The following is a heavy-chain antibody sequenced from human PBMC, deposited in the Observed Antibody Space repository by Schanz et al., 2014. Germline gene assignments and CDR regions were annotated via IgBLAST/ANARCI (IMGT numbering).Heavy chain of an antibody. Sequence: QVQLVQSGAEVKKPGSSMKVSCKASGCTFNSYTINWVRQAPGQGLEWMGWISPYNGNTNYAQKLQGRVTMTADTSTSTAYMDLRSLRSDDTAVYYCARGGGPEDVFDIWGQGTILTVSS. J-gene: IGHJ3*02. CDR1: GCTFNSYT. CDR3: ARGGGPEDVFDI. D-gene: IGHD5-12*01. CDR2: ISPYNGNT. V-gene: IGHV1-18*01.